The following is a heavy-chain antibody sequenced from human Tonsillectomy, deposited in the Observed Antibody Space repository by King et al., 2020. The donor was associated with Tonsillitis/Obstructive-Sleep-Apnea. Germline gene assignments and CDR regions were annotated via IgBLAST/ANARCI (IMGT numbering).Heavy chain of an antibody. J-gene: IGHJ4*02. V-gene: IGHV4-59*08. CDR1: GGSISSYY. CDR3: ARLDYYDSSGYYYEGI. D-gene: IGHD3-22*01. CDR2: IYYSGST. Sequence: QLQESGPGLVKPSETLSLTCTVSGGSISSYYWSWIRQPPGKGLEWIGYIYYSGSTNYNPSLKSRVTISVDTSKNQFSLKLSSVTAADTAVYYCARLDYYDSSGYYYEGIWGQGTLVTVSS.